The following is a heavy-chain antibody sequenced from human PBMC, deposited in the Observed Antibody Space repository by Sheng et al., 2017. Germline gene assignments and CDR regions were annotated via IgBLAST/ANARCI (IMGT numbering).Heavy chain of an antibody. D-gene: IGHD2-15*01. Sequence: EVQLVESGGGLVQPGGTLRLSCAASGFTFSSYGMSWVRQAPGKGLEWVSAISGSGGSTYYADSVKGRFTISRDNSKNTLYLQMNSLRAEDTAVYYCAKAFGRHCSGGSCSFDYWGQGTLVTVSS. V-gene: IGHV3-23*04. CDR2: ISGSGGST. CDR1: GFTFSSYG. CDR3: AKAFGRHCSGGSCSFDY. J-gene: IGHJ4*02.